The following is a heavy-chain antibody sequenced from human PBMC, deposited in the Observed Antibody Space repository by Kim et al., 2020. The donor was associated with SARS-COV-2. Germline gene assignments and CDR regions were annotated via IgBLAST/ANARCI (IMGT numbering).Heavy chain of an antibody. Sequence: ASVKVSCKASGYSFTTYRMHWVRQAPGQRLEWMGWIDTKTGNPTYAPAFTGRFVFSLDTSVTTAYLQIIGLRAEDTAAYYCARDVSWRIINSNWVDPWGQGTLVIVSS. CDR1: GYSFTTYR. V-gene: IGHV7-4-1*02. D-gene: IGHD1-1*01. CDR3: ARDVSWRIINSNWVDP. CDR2: IDTKTGNP. J-gene: IGHJ5*02.